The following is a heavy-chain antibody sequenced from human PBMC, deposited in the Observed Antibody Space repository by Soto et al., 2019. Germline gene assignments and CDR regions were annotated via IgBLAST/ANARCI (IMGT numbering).Heavy chain of an antibody. V-gene: IGHV5-51*01. J-gene: IGHJ5*02. CDR1: GYNFNNYW. D-gene: IGHD2-8*01. Sequence: GESLKISCKESGYNFNNYWIAWVRQMPGKGLEWMGIIYPGDSDTRYSPSFQGHVTFSVDKSISTAYLQWSSLKASDTAMYYCARLPIGPKNGWFDPWGQGTLVTVSS. CDR2: IYPGDSDT. CDR3: ARLPIGPKNGWFDP.